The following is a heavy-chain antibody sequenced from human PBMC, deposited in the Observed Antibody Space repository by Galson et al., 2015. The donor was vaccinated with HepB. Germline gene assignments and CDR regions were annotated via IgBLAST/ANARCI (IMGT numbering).Heavy chain of an antibody. CDR2: ISSSGSTI. Sequence: SLRLSCAASGFTFSDYYMSWIRQAPGKGLEWVSYISSSGSTIYYADSVKGRFTISRDNAKNSLYLQMNSLRAEDTAVYYCARDMDDLWSGQTGPYYYYGMDVWGQGTTVTVSS. D-gene: IGHD3-3*01. CDR1: GFTFSDYY. CDR3: ARDMDDLWSGQTGPYYYYGMDV. V-gene: IGHV3-11*01. J-gene: IGHJ6*02.